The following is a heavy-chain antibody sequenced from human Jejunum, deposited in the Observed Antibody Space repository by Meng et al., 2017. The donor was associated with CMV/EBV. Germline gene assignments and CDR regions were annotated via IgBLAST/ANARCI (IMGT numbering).Heavy chain of an antibody. CDR2: INLDGRTT. Sequence: FTFSRYWFHWVRQVPGKGLEWVSRINLDGRTTNYADSVKGRFTISRDNSKNTLYLQMNSLRAEDTAVYYCAKGTNYYDSSGYNYFDYWGQGTLVTVSS. D-gene: IGHD3-22*01. CDR3: AKGTNYYDSSGYNYFDY. CDR1: FTFSRYW. V-gene: IGHV3-74*01. J-gene: IGHJ4*02.